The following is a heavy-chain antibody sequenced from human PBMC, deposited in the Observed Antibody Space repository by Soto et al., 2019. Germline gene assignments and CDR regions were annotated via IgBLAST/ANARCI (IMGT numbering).Heavy chain of an antibody. CDR2: ISGSGGST. J-gene: IGHJ4*02. CDR3: AKFFGGQALGIAAAVGYFDY. V-gene: IGHV3-23*01. Sequence: GGSLRLSCAASGFTFSSYAMSWVRQAPGKGLEWVSAISGSGGSTYYADSVKGRFTISRDNSKNTLYLQMNSLRAEDTAVYYCAKFFGGQALGIAAAVGYFDYWGQGTLVTVSS. CDR1: GFTFSSYA. D-gene: IGHD6-13*01.